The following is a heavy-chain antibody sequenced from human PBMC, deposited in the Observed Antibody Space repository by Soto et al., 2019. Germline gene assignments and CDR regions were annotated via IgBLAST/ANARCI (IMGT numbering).Heavy chain of an antibody. CDR3: ARDLWGYCGTDCYPLDV. J-gene: IGHJ6*02. CDR2: IYYTGST. V-gene: IGHV4-39*07. Sequence: SETLSLTCTVSGGSISSSSYFWGWIRQSPGKGLEWIGSIYYTGSTVYNPSFKSRVTISVDTSKNQFSLKLNSVTAADTAVYYCARDLWGYCGTDCYPLDVWGQGTTVTVSS. CDR1: GGSISSSSYF. D-gene: IGHD2-21*02.